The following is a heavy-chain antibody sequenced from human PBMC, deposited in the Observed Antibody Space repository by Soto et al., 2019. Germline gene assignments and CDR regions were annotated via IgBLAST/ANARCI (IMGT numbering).Heavy chain of an antibody. Sequence: SQTLSLTCAISGASVSSNSADWNWIRQSPSRGLGWLGRTYYRSKWYNDYAVSVKSRITINPDTSTKQFSLQLNSVTPEDTAVYYCAREGSGGPGSGSYSGAVYFDYWGQGTLGTVPQ. CDR3: AREGSGGPGSGSYSGAVYFDY. J-gene: IGHJ4*02. D-gene: IGHD1-26*01. CDR1: GASVSSNSAD. V-gene: IGHV6-1*01. CDR2: TYYRSKWYN.